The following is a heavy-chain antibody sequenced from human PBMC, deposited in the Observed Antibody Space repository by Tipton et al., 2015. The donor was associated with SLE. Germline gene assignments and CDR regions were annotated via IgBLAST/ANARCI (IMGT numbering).Heavy chain of an antibody. J-gene: IGHJ3*02. V-gene: IGHV4-39*07. CDR2: IYYSGST. CDR1: GGSISSSSYY. D-gene: IGHD6-6*01. Sequence: TLSLTCTVSGGSISSSSYYWGWIRQPPGKGLEWIGGIYYSGSTYYNPSLKSRVTISVDTSKNQFSLKLSSVTAADTAVYYCARSGSSSLAFDIWGQGTMVTVSS. CDR3: ARSGSSSLAFDI.